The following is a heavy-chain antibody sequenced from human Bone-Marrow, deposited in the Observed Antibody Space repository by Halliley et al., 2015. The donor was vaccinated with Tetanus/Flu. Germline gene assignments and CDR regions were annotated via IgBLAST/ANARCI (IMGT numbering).Heavy chain of an antibody. V-gene: IGHV3-53*01. D-gene: IGHD1-26*01. CDR1: GFTVINNY. J-gene: IGHJ4*02. CDR3: ARLHSGSYLYFFDY. Sequence: MQLVQSGGGLMQPGGSLRLSCSTSGFTVINNYMSWVRQAPGKGLEWVSAIYTNGRTFYADSVKGRFTISRDNSKNTLYLEMNSLRAADTAVYYCARLHSGSYLYFFDYWGQGALVTVSS. CDR2: IYTNGRT.